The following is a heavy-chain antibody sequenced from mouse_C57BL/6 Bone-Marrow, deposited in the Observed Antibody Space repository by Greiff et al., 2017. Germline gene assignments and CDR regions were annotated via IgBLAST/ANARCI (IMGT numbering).Heavy chain of an antibody. CDR3: SCLLWFAY. CDR2: IYPGDGDT. J-gene: IGHJ3*01. V-gene: IGHV1-80*01. Sequence: QVQLQQSGAELVKPGASVKISCKASGYAFSSYWMNWVKQRPGKGLEWIGQIYPGDGDTNYNGKFKGKATLTADKSSSTAYMQLSGLTSEDSAVYFCSCLLWFAYWGQGTLVTVSA. D-gene: IGHD2-10*01. CDR1: GYAFSSYW.